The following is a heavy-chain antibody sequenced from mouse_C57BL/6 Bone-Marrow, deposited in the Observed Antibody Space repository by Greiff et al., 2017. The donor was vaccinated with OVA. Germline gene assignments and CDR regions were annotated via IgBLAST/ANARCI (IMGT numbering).Heavy chain of an antibody. V-gene: IGHV1-64*01. Sequence: QVQLQQPGAELVKPGASVKLSCKASGYTFTSYWMHWVKQRPGQGLEWIGMIHPNSGSTNYNEKFKSKATLTVDKSSNTAYMQLSSLTSEDSAVYYCARSGSSPWFAYWGQGTLVTVSA. D-gene: IGHD1-1*01. CDR2: IHPNSGST. CDR1: GYTFTSYW. J-gene: IGHJ3*01. CDR3: ARSGSSPWFAY.